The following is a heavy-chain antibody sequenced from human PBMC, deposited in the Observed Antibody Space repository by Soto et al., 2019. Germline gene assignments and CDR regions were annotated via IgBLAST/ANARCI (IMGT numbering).Heavy chain of an antibody. CDR3: ARGRRDSGYDNYGMDV. CDR1: GGSISSYY. CDR2: IYYSGST. V-gene: IGHV4-59*01. D-gene: IGHD1-26*01. Sequence: SETLSLTCTVSGGSISSYYWSWIRQPPGKGLEWIGYIYYSGSTNYNPSLKSRVTISVDTSKNQFSLKLSSVTAADTAVYYCARGRRDSGYDNYGMDVWGQGTTVTVSS. J-gene: IGHJ6*02.